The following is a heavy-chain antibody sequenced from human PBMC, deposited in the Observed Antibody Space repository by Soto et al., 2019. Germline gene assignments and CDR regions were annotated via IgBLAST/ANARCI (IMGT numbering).Heavy chain of an antibody. J-gene: IGHJ4*02. D-gene: IGHD2-15*01. CDR1: GGSISSSSYY. CDR3: ARRHSATWLFDY. CDR2: IYYSGST. Sequence: PSETLSLTCTVSGGSISSSSYYWGWIRQPPGKGLEWIGSIYYSGSTYYNPSLKSRVTISVDTSKNQFSLKLSSVTAADTAVYYCARRHSATWLFDYWGLGTQVTVSS. V-gene: IGHV4-39*01.